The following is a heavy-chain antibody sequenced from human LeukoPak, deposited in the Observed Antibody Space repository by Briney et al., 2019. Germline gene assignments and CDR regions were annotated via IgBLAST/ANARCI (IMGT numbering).Heavy chain of an antibody. V-gene: IGHV3-30*18. Sequence: GGSLRLSCAASGFTFSSYGMHWVRQAPGKGLEWVALMSSDGSNKYYADSVKGRFTISRDTSKNTLYLQMNSLRAEDTAVYYCAKEAGYSSSWYFACDIWGQGTMVTVSS. D-gene: IGHD6-13*01. J-gene: IGHJ3*02. CDR2: MSSDGSNK. CDR3: AKEAGYSSSWYFACDI. CDR1: GFTFSSYG.